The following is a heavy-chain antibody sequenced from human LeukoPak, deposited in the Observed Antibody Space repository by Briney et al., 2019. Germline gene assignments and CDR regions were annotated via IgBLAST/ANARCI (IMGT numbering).Heavy chain of an antibody. CDR2: ISWDGGST. CDR3: AKDIGERGYSYGYLGYFDY. Sequence: GGSLRLSCAASGFTFDDYTMHWVRQAPGKGLEWVSLISWDGGSTYYADSVKGRFTISRDNSKNSLYLQMNSLRTEDTALYYCAKDIGERGYSYGYLGYFDYWGQGTLVTVSS. V-gene: IGHV3-43*01. J-gene: IGHJ4*02. CDR1: GFTFDDYT. D-gene: IGHD5-18*01.